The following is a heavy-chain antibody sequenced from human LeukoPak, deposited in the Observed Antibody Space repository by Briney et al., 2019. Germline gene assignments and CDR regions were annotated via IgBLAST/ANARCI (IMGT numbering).Heavy chain of an antibody. J-gene: IGHJ6*03. CDR2: IKSKTDGGTT. CDR3: TTADSSGWNPYYYYYMDV. Sequence: GGSLGLSCAASGFTFRNAWMSWVRQAPGKGLEWVGRIKSKTDGGTTDYAAPVKGRFTISRDDSKNKLYLQMNSLKTEATAVYYCTTADSSGWNPYYYYYMDVWGKGTTVTVSS. CDR1: GFTFRNAW. D-gene: IGHD6-19*01. V-gene: IGHV3-15*01.